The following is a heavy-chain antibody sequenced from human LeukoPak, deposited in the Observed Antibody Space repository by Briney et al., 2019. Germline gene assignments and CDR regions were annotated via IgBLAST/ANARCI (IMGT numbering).Heavy chain of an antibody. CDR1: GYTFTGYY. CDR2: INPNSGGT. D-gene: IGHD2-15*01. V-gene: IGHV1-2*02. CDR3: ARDSSDIVVVVAADDAFDI. J-gene: IGHJ3*02. Sequence: GASVKVSCKASGYTFTGYYMHWVRQAPGQGLEWMGWINPNSGGTNYAQKFQGRVTMTRDTSISTAYMELSRLRSDDTAVYYCARDSSDIVVVVAADDAFDIWGPGTMVTVSS.